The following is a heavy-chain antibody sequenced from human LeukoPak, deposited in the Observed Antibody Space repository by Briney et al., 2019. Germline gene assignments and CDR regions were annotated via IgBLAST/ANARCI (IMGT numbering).Heavy chain of an antibody. Sequence: GGSLRLSCAASGFPFSTYWMSWVRQAPGKGLEWVANINQDGTEKYYVDSVKGRFTISRDYAKNSLYLQMNSLRAEDTGLYYCARDATTAVGWVYMDVWGKGTTVTISS. CDR3: ARDATTAVGWVYMDV. CDR1: GFPFSTYW. D-gene: IGHD6-13*01. J-gene: IGHJ6*03. V-gene: IGHV3-7*01. CDR2: INQDGTEK.